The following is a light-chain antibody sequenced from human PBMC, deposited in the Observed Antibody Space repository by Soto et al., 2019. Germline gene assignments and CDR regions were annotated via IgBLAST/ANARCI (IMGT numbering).Light chain of an antibody. Sequence: QSALTQPASVSGSPGQSITISCTGTSSDIGGYNYVSWYQQHPGKDPKLMIYDVNNRPSGVSNRFSGSKSGNTASLTISGLQAEDEADYYCSSYTSSSTAVVGGGTKLTVL. CDR3: SSYTSSSTAV. CDR1: SSDIGGYNY. J-gene: IGLJ2*01. CDR2: DVN. V-gene: IGLV2-14*01.